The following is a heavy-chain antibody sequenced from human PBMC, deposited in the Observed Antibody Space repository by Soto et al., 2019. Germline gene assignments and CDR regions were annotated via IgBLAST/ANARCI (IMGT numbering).Heavy chain of an antibody. CDR1: GYTFTSYG. CDR2: ISAYNGNT. CDR3: ARGGDCSGGSCYSLHYYYGMDV. Sequence: ASVKVSCKASGYTFTSYGISWVRQAPGQGLEWMGWISAYNGNTNYAQKLQGRVTMTTDTSTSTAYMELRSLRSDDTAVYYCARGGDCSGGSCYSLHYYYGMDVWGQGTTVTVS. D-gene: IGHD2-15*01. V-gene: IGHV1-18*01. J-gene: IGHJ6*02.